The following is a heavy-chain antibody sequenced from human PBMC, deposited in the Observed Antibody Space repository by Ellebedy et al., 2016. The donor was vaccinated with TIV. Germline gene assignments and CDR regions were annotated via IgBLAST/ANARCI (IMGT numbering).Heavy chain of an antibody. CDR2: INSDGSTI. CDR3: ARGGSGWSD. D-gene: IGHD6-19*01. V-gene: IGHV3-74*01. CDR1: GFTFSRHW. Sequence: GESLKISXAASGFTFSRHWMHWVRQAPGKGLVWVSRINSDGSTINYADSVKGRFTISRDNVKNTLFLQMDGLRDEDTVVYYCARGGSGWSDWGQGTLVTVSS. J-gene: IGHJ4*02.